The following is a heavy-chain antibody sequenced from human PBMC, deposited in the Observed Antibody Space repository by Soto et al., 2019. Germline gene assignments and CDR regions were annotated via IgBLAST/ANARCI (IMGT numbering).Heavy chain of an antibody. CDR1: GFTFTSSA. J-gene: IGHJ4*02. CDR2: IVVGSGNT. D-gene: IGHD3-22*01. V-gene: IGHV1-58*01. CDR3: AAVYYHRSSGYLGYDY. Sequence: SVKVSCKASGFTFTSSAVQWVRQARGQRLEWIGWIVVGSGNTNYAQKFQERVTITRDMSTSTAYMELSSLRSEDTAVYYCAAVYYHRSSGYLGYDYWGQGTLVTVSS.